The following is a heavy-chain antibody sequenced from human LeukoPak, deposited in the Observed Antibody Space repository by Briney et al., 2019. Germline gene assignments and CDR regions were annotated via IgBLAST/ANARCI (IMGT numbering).Heavy chain of an antibody. V-gene: IGHV3-66*01. CDR1: GLTLSTHF. CDR2: IYSGGST. D-gene: IGHD3-10*01. CDR3: ARDIDYYGSGRHGYFDH. Sequence: PGGSLRLSCAASGLTLSTHFMGWVGQTPGKGLEWVSLIYSGGSTYSADSVKGRFIISRDNSKNTLHLQMNSLRAEDTAIYYCARDIDYYGSGRHGYFDHCSQGTLVTVSS. J-gene: IGHJ1*01.